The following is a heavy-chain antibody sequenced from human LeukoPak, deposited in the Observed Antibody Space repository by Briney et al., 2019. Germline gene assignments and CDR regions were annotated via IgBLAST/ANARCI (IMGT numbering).Heavy chain of an antibody. D-gene: IGHD6-6*01. J-gene: IGHJ4*02. CDR1: GGSISSYY. Sequence: SETLSLTCTVSGGSISSYYWSWLRQPPGKGLEWFGYIYYSGSTNYNPSLKSRVTISVDTSKNQFSLKLSSVTAPDTAVYYCASFASNYWGQGTLVTVSS. V-gene: IGHV4-59*01. CDR2: IYYSGST. CDR3: ASFASNY.